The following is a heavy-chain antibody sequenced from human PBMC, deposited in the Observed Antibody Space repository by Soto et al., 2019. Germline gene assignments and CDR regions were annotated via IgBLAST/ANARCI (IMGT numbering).Heavy chain of an antibody. J-gene: IGHJ6*02. CDR3: ASEVVPADGYYYGMDV. D-gene: IGHD2-2*01. V-gene: IGHV3-53*01. Sequence: GSLRLSCAASGFTVSSNYMSWVRQAPGKGLEWVSVIYSGGSTYYADSVKGRFTISRDNSKNTLYLQMNSLRAEDTAVYYCASEVVPADGYYYGMDVWGQGTTVTVSS. CDR1: GFTVSSNY. CDR2: IYSGGST.